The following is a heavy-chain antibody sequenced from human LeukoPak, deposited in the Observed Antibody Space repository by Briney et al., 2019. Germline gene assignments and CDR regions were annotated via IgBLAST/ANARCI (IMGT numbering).Heavy chain of an antibody. CDR1: GYTFTSYA. V-gene: IGHV1-69*13. Sequence: GASVKVSCKASGYTFTSYAISWVRQAPGQGLEWMGGIIPIFGTANYAQKFQGRVTITADESTSTAYMELSSLRSEDTAVYYCARDGTSGSGYGPNGFDYWGQGTLVTVSS. CDR2: IIPIFGTA. CDR3: ARDGTSGSGYGPNGFDY. J-gene: IGHJ4*02. D-gene: IGHD5-12*01.